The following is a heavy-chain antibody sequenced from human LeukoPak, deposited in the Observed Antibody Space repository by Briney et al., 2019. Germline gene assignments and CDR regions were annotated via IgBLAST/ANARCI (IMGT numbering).Heavy chain of an antibody. D-gene: IGHD4-17*01. CDR2: IKQGGREK. CDR1: GFTFSSYW. V-gene: IGHV3-7*03. Sequence: GGALRLSCAASGFTFSSYWMSWVRQAPGKGVEWVAHIKQGGREKYYVHSVKGRFTISRDNAKNKLYLQMNSLRAEDTAVYYYARDPMTTVTQFDYWGQGTLVTVSS. CDR3: ARDPMTTVTQFDY. J-gene: IGHJ4*02.